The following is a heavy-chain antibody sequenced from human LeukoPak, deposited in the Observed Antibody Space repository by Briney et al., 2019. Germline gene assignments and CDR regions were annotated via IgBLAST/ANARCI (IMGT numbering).Heavy chain of an antibody. V-gene: IGHV1-2*06. J-gene: IGHJ4*02. CDR2: INPNSGGT. Sequence: ASVKVSCKASGYTFTSYGISWVRQAPGQGLEWMGRINPNSGGTNYAQKFQGRVTMTRDTSISTAYMELSRLRSDDTAVYYCARAPAGPTSLVDYWGQGTLVTVSS. CDR3: ARAPAGPTSLVDY. CDR1: GYTFTSYG. D-gene: IGHD2-15*01.